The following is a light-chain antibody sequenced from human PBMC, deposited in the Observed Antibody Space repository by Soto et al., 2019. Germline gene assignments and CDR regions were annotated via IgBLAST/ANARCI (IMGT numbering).Light chain of an antibody. Sequence: EIVLTQSPGTLSLSPGERATLSCRASQSVNNNYLAWYQQTPGQSPRLLISGASRRATGIPERFSGSGSGTDFTLTISRLQPEYCLVYYCQQYDGSHYTFGQGTKVEI. V-gene: IGKV3-20*01. CDR2: GAS. CDR1: QSVNNNY. J-gene: IGKJ2*01. CDR3: QQYDGSHYT.